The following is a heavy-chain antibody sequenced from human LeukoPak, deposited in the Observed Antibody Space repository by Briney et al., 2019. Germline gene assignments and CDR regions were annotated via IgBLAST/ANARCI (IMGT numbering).Heavy chain of an antibody. Sequence: SETLSLTCAVSGGSISSSNWWSWVRQPPGKGLEWIGEIYHSGSTNYNPSLKSRVTISVDTSKNQFSLKLSSVTAADTAVYYCARMSVTSKPVDHWGQGTLVTVSS. CDR1: GGSISSSNW. D-gene: IGHD4-17*01. CDR3: ARMSVTSKPVDH. J-gene: IGHJ5*02. CDR2: IYHSGST. V-gene: IGHV4-4*02.